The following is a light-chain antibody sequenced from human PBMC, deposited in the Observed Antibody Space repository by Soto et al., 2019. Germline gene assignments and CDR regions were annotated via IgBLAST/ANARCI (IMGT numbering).Light chain of an antibody. Sequence: QSVLTQPASVSGSPGQSITISCTGTSTDVGGYKYVSWYQQHPGKAPKLMIYGVTSRPSGISNRFSGSKSGNTAFLIISGLQAEDEADYYCISYTSSDTYVFGTGTKVTVL. J-gene: IGLJ1*01. CDR3: ISYTSSDTYV. CDR1: STDVGGYKY. CDR2: GVT. V-gene: IGLV2-14*01.